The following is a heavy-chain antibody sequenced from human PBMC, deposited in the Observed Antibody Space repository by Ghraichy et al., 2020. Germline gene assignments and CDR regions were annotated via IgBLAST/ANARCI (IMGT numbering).Heavy chain of an antibody. J-gene: IGHJ5*02. Sequence: GGSLRLSCAASGFTFSSYAMSWVRQAPGKGLEWVSAVSGSGGSTYYADSVKGRFTISRDNSKNTLYLQMNSLRAEDTAVYYCAKDGAWFGALLPNWFDPWGQEPWSPSPQ. V-gene: IGHV3-23*01. CDR2: VSGSGGST. D-gene: IGHD3-10*01. CDR1: GFTFSSYA. CDR3: AKDGAWFGALLPNWFDP.